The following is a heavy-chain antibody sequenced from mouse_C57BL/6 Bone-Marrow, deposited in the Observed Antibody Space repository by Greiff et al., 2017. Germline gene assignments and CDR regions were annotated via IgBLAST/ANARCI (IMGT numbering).Heavy chain of an antibody. J-gene: IGHJ4*01. CDR1: GYTFTSYG. Sequence: QVQLQQSGAELARPGASVKLSCQASGYTFTSYGISWVKQRTGQGLEWIGEIYPRSGNTYYNEKFKGKATLTADKSASTAYMELRSLTSEYSAVYFCARVGNYNYYAMDYWGQGTSVTASS. CDR2: IYPRSGNT. D-gene: IGHD2-1*01. CDR3: ARVGNYNYYAMDY. V-gene: IGHV1-81*01.